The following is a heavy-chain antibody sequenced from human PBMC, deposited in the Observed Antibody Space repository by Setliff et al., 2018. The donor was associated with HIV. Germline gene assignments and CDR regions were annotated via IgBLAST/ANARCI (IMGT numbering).Heavy chain of an antibody. Sequence: SETLSLTCTVSGGSISSGSYYWSWIRQPAGKGLEWIGRIYTSGSTNYNPSLKSRVTISVDTSKNQFSLKLSSVTAADTAVYYCARDVGEQLDVWGKGTTVTVSS. CDR3: ARDVGEQLDV. CDR2: IYTSGST. CDR1: GGSISSGSYY. V-gene: IGHV4-61*02. J-gene: IGHJ6*04.